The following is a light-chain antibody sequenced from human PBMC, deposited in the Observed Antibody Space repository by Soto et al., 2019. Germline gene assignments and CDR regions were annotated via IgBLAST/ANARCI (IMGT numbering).Light chain of an antibody. J-gene: IGKJ1*01. Sequence: AIQMTQSPSSLSASVGDRVIITCRASQGIRSELAWYQQKPGKAPDLLIYAASTLQPGVPYRFSGSGSGTDFTLTISNLQSYDFATYYCLHDYNYPRTCGQGTKLDSK. CDR2: AAS. V-gene: IGKV1-6*01. CDR1: QGIRSE. CDR3: LHDYNYPRT.